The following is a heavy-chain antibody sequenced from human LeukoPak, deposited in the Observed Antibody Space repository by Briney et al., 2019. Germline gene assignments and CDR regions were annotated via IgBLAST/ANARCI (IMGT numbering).Heavy chain of an antibody. CDR2: IIPIFGAA. Sequence: SVKVSCKASGGTFSSYAISWVRQAPGQGLEWMGGIIPIFGAANYAQKFQGRVTITADESTSTAYMELSSLRSEDTAVYYCARESRQQLAFDYWGQGTLVTVSS. V-gene: IGHV1-69*13. D-gene: IGHD6-13*01. J-gene: IGHJ4*02. CDR3: ARESRQQLAFDY. CDR1: GGTFSSYA.